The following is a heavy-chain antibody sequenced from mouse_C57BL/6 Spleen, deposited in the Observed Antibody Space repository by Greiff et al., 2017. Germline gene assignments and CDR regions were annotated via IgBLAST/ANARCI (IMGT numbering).Heavy chain of an antibody. Sequence: QVQLQQPGAELVMPGASVKLSCKASGYTFTSYWMHWVKQRPGQGLEWIGEIDPSDSYTNYNQKFKGKSTLTVDKSSSTAYMQLSSLTSEDSAVYYCARQLRPHFDYWGQGTTPTVSS. CDR3: ARQLRPHFDY. CDR2: IDPSDSYT. J-gene: IGHJ2*01. CDR1: GYTFTSYW. D-gene: IGHD3-2*02. V-gene: IGHV1-69*01.